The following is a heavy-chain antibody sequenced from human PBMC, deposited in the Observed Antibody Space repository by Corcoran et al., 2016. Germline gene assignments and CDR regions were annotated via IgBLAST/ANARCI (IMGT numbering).Heavy chain of an antibody. CDR2: IIPIFGTA. CDR1: GGTFSSYA. Sequence: QVQLVQSGAEVKKPGSSVKVSCKASGGTFSSYAISWVRQAPGQGLEGRGGIIPIFGTANYAQKFQGRATITADESTSTAYRELSSLRSEDTAVYYCARSPAVGATTYTYFYYWGQGTLVTVSS. J-gene: IGHJ4*02. D-gene: IGHD1-26*01. CDR3: ARSPAVGATTYTYFYY. V-gene: IGHV1-69*01.